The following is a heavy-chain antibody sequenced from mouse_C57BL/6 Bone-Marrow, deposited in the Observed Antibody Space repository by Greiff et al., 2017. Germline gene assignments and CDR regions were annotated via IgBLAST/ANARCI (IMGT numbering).Heavy chain of an antibody. CDR3: ARSSRGY. CDR1: GYAFSSSW. J-gene: IGHJ2*01. Sequence: QVQLQQSGPELVKPGASVKISCKASGYAFSSSWMNWVKQRPGKGLEWIGRIYPGDGDTNYNGKFKGKATLTADKSSSTAYMQLSSLTSEGSAVYFCARSSRGYWGQGTTLTVSS. CDR2: IYPGDGDT. V-gene: IGHV1-82*01.